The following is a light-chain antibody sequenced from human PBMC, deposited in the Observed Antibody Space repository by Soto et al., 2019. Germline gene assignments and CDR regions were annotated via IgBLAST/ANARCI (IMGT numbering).Light chain of an antibody. CDR2: EVS. Sequence: QPASVSGSPGQSITISCTGTSRDVGGYNYVSWHQQHPGKAPKVIITEVSNRPSGVSNRFSGSKSGNTASLTISGLQAEDEADYYCSSYVNYNTFVIFGGGTKLTVL. J-gene: IGLJ2*01. CDR1: SRDVGGYNY. CDR3: SSYVNYNTFVI. V-gene: IGLV2-14*01.